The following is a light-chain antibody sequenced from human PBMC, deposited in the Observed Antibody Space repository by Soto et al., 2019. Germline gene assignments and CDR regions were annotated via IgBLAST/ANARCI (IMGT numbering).Light chain of an antibody. CDR1: QSISRW. CDR3: QQYNSS. V-gene: IGKV1-5*03. J-gene: IGKJ5*01. CDR2: KAS. Sequence: DIQMTQSPSTLSEYVGDRVTITCRASQSISRWLAWYQHKPGRAPKLLIYKASTLESGVSSRFGGSGYGKEFTLTISSLQPDDSATYYCQQYNSSFGQGTRLEIK.